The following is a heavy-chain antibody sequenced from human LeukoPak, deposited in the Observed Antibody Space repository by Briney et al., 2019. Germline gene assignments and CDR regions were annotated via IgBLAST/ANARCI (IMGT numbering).Heavy chain of an antibody. V-gene: IGHV3-33*01. CDR3: ARGESIYDYVWGGVDY. CDR1: GFTFSSYG. CDR2: IWYDGSNK. Sequence: GGSLRLSCAASGFTFSSYGMHWVRQAPGKGLEWVAVIWYDGSNKYYADSVRGRFTISRDNSKNTLYLQMNSLRAEDTAVYYCARGESIYDYVWGGVDYWGQGTLVTVSS. J-gene: IGHJ4*02. D-gene: IGHD3-16*01.